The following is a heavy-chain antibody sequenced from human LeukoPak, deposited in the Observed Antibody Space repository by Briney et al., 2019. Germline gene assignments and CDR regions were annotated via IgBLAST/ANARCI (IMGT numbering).Heavy chain of an antibody. Sequence: PGGSLRLSCAASGFTLSSYWMSWVRQAPGKGREWVANIKQEGSEKYYVDSVKGRFNISRDNAKNSLYLQMNSLRAEDTAVYYCASDTAIGFDPWGQGTLVTVSS. V-gene: IGHV3-7*01. CDR3: ASDTAIGFDP. CDR2: IKQEGSEK. D-gene: IGHD5-18*01. J-gene: IGHJ5*02. CDR1: GFTLSSYW.